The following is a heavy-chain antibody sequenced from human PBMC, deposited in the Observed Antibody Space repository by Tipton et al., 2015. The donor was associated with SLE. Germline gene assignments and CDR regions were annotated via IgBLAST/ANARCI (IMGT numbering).Heavy chain of an antibody. J-gene: IGHJ4*02. V-gene: IGHV4-4*07. D-gene: IGHD2/OR15-2a*01. CDR2: VYFGGST. CDR3: AREKDYIVTGIYMDS. Sequence: TLSLTCTVSGGSLRSFYWTWIRQPAGKGQGWVGRVYFGGSTNYNPSLKRRVAISLDTSKNQFSLKVTSVTAADTAVYFCAREKDYIVTGIYMDSWGQGALVTVS. CDR1: GGSLRSFY.